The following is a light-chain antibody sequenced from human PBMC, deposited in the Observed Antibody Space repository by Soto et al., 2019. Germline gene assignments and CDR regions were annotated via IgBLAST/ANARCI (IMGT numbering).Light chain of an antibody. CDR3: SSYISSSTYV. Sequence: QSVLTQPVSVSGSPGQSITISCTETSSDIGRYNYVSWYQQYPGKAPKFMIYDVSNRPSGVSNRFSGSKSGNTASLTISGLQAEDEDDYYCSSYISSSTYVFGTGTKVTVL. CDR2: DVS. CDR1: SSDIGRYNY. J-gene: IGLJ1*01. V-gene: IGLV2-14*01.